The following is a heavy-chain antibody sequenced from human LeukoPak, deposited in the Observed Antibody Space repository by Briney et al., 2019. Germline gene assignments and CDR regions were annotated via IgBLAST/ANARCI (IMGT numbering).Heavy chain of an antibody. Sequence: ASVKVSCKASGYSFSHYHVHWVRQAPGQGLEWVGIMAPRDDGASYAQKFQGRVTITRDTSTSTIYMDLSSLRPEDTATYYCAREVRTGIGATDYWGQGTLVTVSS. D-gene: IGHD1-14*01. CDR3: AREVRTGIGATDY. CDR1: GYSFSHYH. J-gene: IGHJ4*02. CDR2: MAPRDDGA. V-gene: IGHV1-46*01.